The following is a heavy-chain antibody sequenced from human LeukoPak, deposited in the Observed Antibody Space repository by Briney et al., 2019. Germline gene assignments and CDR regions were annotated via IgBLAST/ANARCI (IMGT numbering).Heavy chain of an antibody. CDR2: INHSGST. V-gene: IGHV4-34*01. Sequence: SETLSLTCAVYGGSFSGYYWSWIRQPPGKGLEWIGEINHSGSTNYNPSLKSRVTISVDTSKNQFSLKLSSVTAADTAVYYCARDCSGGSCFPLDYRGQGTLVTVSS. J-gene: IGHJ4*02. CDR1: GGSFSGYY. D-gene: IGHD2-15*01. CDR3: ARDCSGGSCFPLDY.